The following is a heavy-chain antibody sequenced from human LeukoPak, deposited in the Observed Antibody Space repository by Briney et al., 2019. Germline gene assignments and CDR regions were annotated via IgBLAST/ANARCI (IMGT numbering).Heavy chain of an antibody. CDR3: AKSRRSSLPGASDI. V-gene: IGHV3-23*01. CDR2: ITASGAGT. J-gene: IGHJ3*02. Sequence: GGSLRLSCTASAFTFSSDAMSWVRRAPGKGLEWVSTITASGAGTYCADSVKGRFTISRDNSRNSVYLQMNSLRAEDTAIYYCAKSRRSSLPGASDIWGQGTMVTVSS. D-gene: IGHD6-13*01. CDR1: AFTFSSDA.